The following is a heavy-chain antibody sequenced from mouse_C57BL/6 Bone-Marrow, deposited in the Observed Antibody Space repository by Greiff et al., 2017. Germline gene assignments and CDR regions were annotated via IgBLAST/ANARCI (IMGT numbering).Heavy chain of an antibody. Sequence: EVKLVESGGGLVQPGGSLKLSCAASGFTFSDYYMYWVRQTPEKRLEWVAYISNGGGSTYYPDTVKGRFTISRDNAKNTLYLQMSRLKSEDTAMYYCARALVWYFDVWGTGTTVTVSS. CDR2: ISNGGGST. CDR3: ARALVWYFDV. J-gene: IGHJ1*03. CDR1: GFTFSDYY. V-gene: IGHV5-12*01.